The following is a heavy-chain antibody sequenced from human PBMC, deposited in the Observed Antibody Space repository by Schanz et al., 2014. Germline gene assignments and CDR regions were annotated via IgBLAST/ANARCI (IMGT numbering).Heavy chain of an antibody. J-gene: IGHJ4*02. CDR2: ISDSGDTA. V-gene: IGHV3-23*01. D-gene: IGHD3-22*01. CDR3: AKDISDTSGKDDY. CDR1: GFTFSSYA. Sequence: EVQLLESGGGLVQPGGSLRLSCAASGFTFSSYAMSWVRQAPGKGLEWVSAISDSGDTAYYADSVKGRFTISRDNFKNTLFLQMNSLRVEDSAIYYCAKDISDTSGKDDYWGQGTLVTVSS.